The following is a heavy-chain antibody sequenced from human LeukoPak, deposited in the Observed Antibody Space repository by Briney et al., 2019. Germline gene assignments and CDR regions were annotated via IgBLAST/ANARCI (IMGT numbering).Heavy chain of an antibody. V-gene: IGHV3-7*01. D-gene: IGHD5-18*01. CDR1: GLTFSSSW. CDR3: ARDLAYSRLDY. CDR2: INPDGNKK. J-gene: IGHJ4*02. Sequence: GGSLRLSCAVSGLTFSSSWMDWVRQAPGKGLEWVASINPDGNKKYSADSVKGRFTISRDNAENSLYLQMNSLRVKDTAFYYCARDLAYSRLDYWGQGMLVTVSS.